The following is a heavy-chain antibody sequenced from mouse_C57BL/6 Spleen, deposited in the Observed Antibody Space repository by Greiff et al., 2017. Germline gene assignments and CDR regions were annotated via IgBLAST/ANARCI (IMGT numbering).Heavy chain of an antibody. Sequence: EVKVVESGGGLVKPGGSLTLSCAASGFTFSDYGMHWVRQAPEKGLEWVAYISSGSSTIYYADTVKGRFTISRDNAKNTLFLQMTSLRSEDTAMYYCARDYYGKNYFGYWGQGTTLTVSS. CDR2: ISSGSSTI. D-gene: IGHD1-1*01. CDR3: ARDYYGKNYFGY. CDR1: GFTFSDYG. J-gene: IGHJ2*01. V-gene: IGHV5-17*01.